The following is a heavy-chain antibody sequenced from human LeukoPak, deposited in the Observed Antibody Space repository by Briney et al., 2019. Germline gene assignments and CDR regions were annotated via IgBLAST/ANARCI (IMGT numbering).Heavy chain of an antibody. D-gene: IGHD6-25*01. V-gene: IGHV3-21*01. CDR3: ARDESGFYYYYYMDV. Sequence: GGSLRLSCAASGFTFTDYSMTWVRQAPGKGLEWVSSISTVSTYTFYSDSVKGRFTISRDNRKNTLYLQMSSLSAEDTAVYYCARDESGFYYYYYMDVWGRGTAVTVSS. CDR1: GFTFTDYS. CDR2: ISTVSTYT. J-gene: IGHJ6*03.